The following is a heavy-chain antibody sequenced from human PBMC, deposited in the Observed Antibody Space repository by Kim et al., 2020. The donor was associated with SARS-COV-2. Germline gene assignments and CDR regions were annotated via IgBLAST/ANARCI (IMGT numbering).Heavy chain of an antibody. D-gene: IGHD6-19*01. CDR2: INHSGST. V-gene: IGHV4-34*01. Sequence: SETLSLTCAVYGGSFSGYYWSWIRQPPGKGLEWIGEINHSGSTNYNPSLNSRVTISVDTSKNQFSLKLSSVTAADTAVYYCARTRQKHYSSGWSPWGQGTLVTVSS. J-gene: IGHJ5*02. CDR1: GGSFSGYY. CDR3: ARTRQKHYSSGWSP.